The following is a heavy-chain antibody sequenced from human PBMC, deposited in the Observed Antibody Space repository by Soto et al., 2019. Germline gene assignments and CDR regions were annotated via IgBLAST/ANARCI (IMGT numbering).Heavy chain of an antibody. CDR3: ARGRVEDSSGWATYFDY. Sequence: EVQLVESGGGLVQPGGSLRLSCAASGFTFSGYSMFWVRQAPGKGLEYVSANNTNGVNTFYAKSVKGRFTISRDNSKNTMYLQMGSLRAEDMAVYYCARGRVEDSSGWATYFDYWGQGTLVTVSS. CDR2: NNTNGVNT. V-gene: IGHV3-64*01. J-gene: IGHJ4*02. CDR1: GFTFSGYS. D-gene: IGHD6-19*01.